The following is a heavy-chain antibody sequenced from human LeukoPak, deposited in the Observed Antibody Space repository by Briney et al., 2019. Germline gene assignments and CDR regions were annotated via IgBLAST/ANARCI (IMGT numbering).Heavy chain of an antibody. CDR1: GFTFSSYW. Sequence: VGSLRLSCAASGFTFSSYWMHWVRQAPGKGLVWVSRIITDGSSTTYADSVRGRFTISRDNAKNTLYLQMNSLRAEDTAVYYCAKEKEVGFTAAVGYWGQGTLVTVSS. CDR3: AKEKEVGFTAAVGY. D-gene: IGHD6-13*01. CDR2: IITDGSST. J-gene: IGHJ4*02. V-gene: IGHV3-74*01.